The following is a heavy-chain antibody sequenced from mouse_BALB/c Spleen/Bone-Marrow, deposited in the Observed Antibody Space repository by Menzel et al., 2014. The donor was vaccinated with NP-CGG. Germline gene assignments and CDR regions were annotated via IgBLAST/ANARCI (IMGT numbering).Heavy chain of an antibody. CDR2: IYPGSGST. V-gene: IGHV1-77*01. CDR3: ARWSFDY. Sequence: VKLMESGPELVKPGASVKMSRKASGYTFTDYVISWVKQRTGQGLEWIGEIYPGSGSTYYNEKFKGEATLTADKSSNTAYMQLSSLTSEDSAVYFCARWSFDYWGQGTTLTVSS. J-gene: IGHJ2*01. CDR1: GYTFTDYV.